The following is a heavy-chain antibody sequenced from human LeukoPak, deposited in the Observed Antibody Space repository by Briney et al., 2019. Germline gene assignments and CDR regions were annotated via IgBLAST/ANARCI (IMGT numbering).Heavy chain of an antibody. Sequence: ASVKVSCKASGYTFTSYGISWVRQAPGQGLEGMGWISAYNGNTNYAQKLQGRVTMTTDTSTSTAYMELRSLRSDDTAVYYCARILGSGDYEHFDYWGQGTLVTVSS. CDR2: ISAYNGNT. CDR1: GYTFTSYG. D-gene: IGHD2-15*01. V-gene: IGHV1-18*01. J-gene: IGHJ4*02. CDR3: ARILGSGDYEHFDY.